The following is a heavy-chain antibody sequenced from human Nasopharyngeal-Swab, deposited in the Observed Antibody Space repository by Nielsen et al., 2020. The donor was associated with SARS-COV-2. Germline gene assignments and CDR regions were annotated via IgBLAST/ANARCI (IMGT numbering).Heavy chain of an antibody. J-gene: IGHJ5*02. CDR3: ARGGSYHNWFDP. CDR1: GGSFSGYY. Sequence: SETLSLTCAVYGGSFSGYYWSWIRQPPGKGLEWIGEINHSGSTNYSPSLKSRVTISAHTSKNQVSLKLSSVTAADTAVYYCARGGSYHNWFDPWGQGTLVTVSS. D-gene: IGHD2-15*01. V-gene: IGHV4-34*01. CDR2: INHSGST.